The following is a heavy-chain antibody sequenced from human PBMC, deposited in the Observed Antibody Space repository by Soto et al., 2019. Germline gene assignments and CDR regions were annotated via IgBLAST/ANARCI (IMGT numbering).Heavy chain of an antibody. CDR1: GFTFSSYA. CDR2: ISKDGSNK. Sequence: QVQLVESGGGVVQPGRSLGLSCAASGFTFSSYAIHWVRQAPGKGLEWVAVISKDGSNKYYADSVKGRFTISRDNSKNPLYLQMNRLRAEDAAVYYCARERGSRDGLDIWGHGTMVTVSS. CDR3: ARERGSRDGLDI. J-gene: IGHJ3*02. D-gene: IGHD3-10*01. V-gene: IGHV3-30-3*01.